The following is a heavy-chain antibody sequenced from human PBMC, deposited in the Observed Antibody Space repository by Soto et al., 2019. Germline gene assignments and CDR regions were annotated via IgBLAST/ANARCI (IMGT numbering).Heavy chain of an antibody. Sequence: ASVKVSCKASGYTFTSYSMHWVRQAPGQRLEWMGWINAGNGNTKYSQKFQGRVTITRDTSASTAYMELSSLRSEDTAVYYCARDAVYDILTGYHGPILQYYFDYWGQG. V-gene: IGHV1-3*01. D-gene: IGHD3-9*01. J-gene: IGHJ4*02. CDR3: ARDAVYDILTGYHGPILQYYFDY. CDR1: GYTFTSYS. CDR2: INAGNGNT.